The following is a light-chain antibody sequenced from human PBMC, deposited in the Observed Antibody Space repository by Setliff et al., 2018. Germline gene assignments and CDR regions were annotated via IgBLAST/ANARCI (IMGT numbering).Light chain of an antibody. Sequence: PPSVTGAPGQTVTISCSGGSSNIGSNTVSWYQQFPGTAPKLLISRNNKRPSGVPDRFSGSKSGTSASLAISGLQSEDEADYYCAAWDDSLNGHVFGTGTKVTVL. J-gene: IGLJ1*01. CDR1: SSNIGSNT. V-gene: IGLV1-44*01. CDR3: AAWDDSLNGHV. CDR2: RNN.